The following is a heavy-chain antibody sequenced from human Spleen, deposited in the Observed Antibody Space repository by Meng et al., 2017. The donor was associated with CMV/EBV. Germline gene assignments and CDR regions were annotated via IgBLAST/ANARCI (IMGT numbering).Heavy chain of an antibody. CDR1: GYTFANHG. Sequence: ASVKVSCKTSGYTFANHGVAWVRQAPGQGLEWMGWINPNSGGTNYAQKFRGRVTMTRDASITTAFMELSGLKSDDTAVYYCARDRRLSSGYFYYFEYWGQGTPVTVSS. D-gene: IGHD6-19*01. J-gene: IGHJ4*02. CDR3: ARDRRLSSGYFYYFEY. V-gene: IGHV1-2*02. CDR2: INPNSGGT.